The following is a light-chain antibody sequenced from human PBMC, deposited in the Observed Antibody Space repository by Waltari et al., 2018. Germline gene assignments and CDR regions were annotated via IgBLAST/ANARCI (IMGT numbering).Light chain of an antibody. J-gene: IGKJ1*01. CDR3: QQYNYWRT. V-gene: IGKV3-15*01. Sequence: EIVMTQSPDALSVSPGESATRSCRHSESVGSALACDQQRPGQPPRLLSYGASTRATGIPARFSGSGSGTEFTLTISSLQSEDFAVYYCQQYNYWRTFGQGTKVEIK. CDR1: ESVGSA. CDR2: GAS.